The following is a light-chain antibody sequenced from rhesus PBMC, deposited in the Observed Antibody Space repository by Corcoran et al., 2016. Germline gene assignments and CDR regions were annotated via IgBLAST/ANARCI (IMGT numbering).Light chain of an antibody. J-gene: IGKJ3*01. CDR3: QQGYGIPFT. V-gene: IGKV1-74*01. CDR1: ENVNNF. CDR2: KAS. Sequence: DIQVTQSPSSLSASVGDRVTITCRASENVNNFLNWYQQTPGKAPKLLLSKASTLQSGFPSRFSGSGSGKDYTFTISSLQPEDVASYYCQQGYGIPFTFGPGTKLDIK.